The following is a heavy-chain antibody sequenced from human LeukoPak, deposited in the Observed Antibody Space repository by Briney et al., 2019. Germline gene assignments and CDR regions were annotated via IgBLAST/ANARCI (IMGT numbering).Heavy chain of an antibody. J-gene: IGHJ3*02. Sequence: ASVKVSCKASGHTFTSYAMNWVRQAPGQGLEWMGWINTNTGNPTYAQGFTGRFVFSLDTSVSTAYLQISSLKAEDTAVYYCARDGRYYDMTDAFDIWGQGTMVTVSS. CDR2: INTNTGNP. CDR1: GHTFTSYA. D-gene: IGHD3-9*01. CDR3: ARDGRYYDMTDAFDI. V-gene: IGHV7-4-1*02.